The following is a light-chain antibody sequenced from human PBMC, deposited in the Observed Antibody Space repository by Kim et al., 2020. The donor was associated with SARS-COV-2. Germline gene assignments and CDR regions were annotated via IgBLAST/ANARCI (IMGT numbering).Light chain of an antibody. CDR3: QKYNSAPNS. Sequence: DIQMTQSPSSLSASVGDRVTITCRASQVISNYLAWYQQKPGKVPKLLIYAASTLQSGVPSRFSGSGSGTDFTLTISSLQPEDVATYYCQKYNSAPNSFGQGTKLEI. CDR2: AAS. CDR1: QVISNY. J-gene: IGKJ2*03. V-gene: IGKV1-27*01.